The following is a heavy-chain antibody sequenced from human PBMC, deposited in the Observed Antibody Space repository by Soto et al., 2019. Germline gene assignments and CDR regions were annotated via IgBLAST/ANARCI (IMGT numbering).Heavy chain of an antibody. J-gene: IGHJ6*03. D-gene: IGHD3-22*01. CDR3: AKDIVYTPYYYYYMDV. CDR2: ISYDGSNK. V-gene: IGHV3-30*18. Sequence: GGSLRLSCAASGFTFSSYGMHWVRQAPGKGLEWVAVISYDGSNKYYADSVKGRFTISRDNSKNTLYLQMNSLRTEDTAVYYCAKDIVYTPYYYYYMDVWGKGTTVTVSS. CDR1: GFTFSSYG.